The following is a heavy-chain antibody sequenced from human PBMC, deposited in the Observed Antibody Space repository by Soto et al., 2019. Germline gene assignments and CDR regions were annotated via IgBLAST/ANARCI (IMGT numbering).Heavy chain of an antibody. Sequence: QVQLVQSGAEVKKPGASVKVSCKASGYTFTSYDISWVRQAPGQGLEWMGWISTDNGNTNYAQKLHGRVTMTTDTSTSTDYMELRSLRSDDTAVYYCARGFRVAATRWWFDPWGQGTLVTVSS. V-gene: IGHV1-18*01. CDR2: ISTDNGNT. J-gene: IGHJ5*02. CDR3: ARGFRVAATRWWFDP. D-gene: IGHD2-15*01. CDR1: GYTFTSYD.